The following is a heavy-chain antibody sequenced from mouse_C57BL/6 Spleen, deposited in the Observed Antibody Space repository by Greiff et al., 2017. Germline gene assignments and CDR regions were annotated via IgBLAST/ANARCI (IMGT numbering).Heavy chain of an antibody. CDR2: IYPGSGNT. J-gene: IGHJ3*01. D-gene: IGHD2-3*01. CDR1: GYSFTSYY. CDR3: ARMIDGYYMFAY. V-gene: IGHV1-66*01. Sequence: QVQLQQSGPELVKPGASVKISCKASGYSFTSYYIHWVKQRPGQGLEWIGWIYPGSGNTKYNEKFKGKATLTADTSSSTAYMQLSSLTSEDSAVYYCARMIDGYYMFAYWGQGTLVTGSA.